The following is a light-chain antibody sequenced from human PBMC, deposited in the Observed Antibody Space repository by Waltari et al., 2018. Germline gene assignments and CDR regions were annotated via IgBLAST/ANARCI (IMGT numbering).Light chain of an antibody. CDR3: LLFVVSATWV. J-gene: IGLJ3*02. CDR2: TTI. CDR1: SGSVHISLY. V-gene: IGLV8-61*01. Sequence: QTLVTQEPSFSVSTGGTVTLTCCLTSGSVHISLYPSWYQQTPGQAPRTLIYTTIRRSSVVHDRFSGSILGNKAARTITGAQADDDSVYYCLLFVVSATWVFGGGTKLTVL.